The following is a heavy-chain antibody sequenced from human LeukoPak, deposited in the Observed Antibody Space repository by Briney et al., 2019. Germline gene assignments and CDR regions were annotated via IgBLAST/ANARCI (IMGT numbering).Heavy chain of an antibody. CDR1: GFTFSGYY. D-gene: IGHD3-22*01. CDR3: ARDPNYYDSSGYPDY. CDR2: ISSSGSTI. Sequence: GGSLRLSCAASGFTFSGYYMSWIRQAPGKGLEWVSYISSSGSTIYYPDSVEGRFTISRDNAKNSLYLQMNSLRAEDTAVYYCARDPNYYDSSGYPDYWGQGTLVTVSS. J-gene: IGHJ4*02. V-gene: IGHV3-11*01.